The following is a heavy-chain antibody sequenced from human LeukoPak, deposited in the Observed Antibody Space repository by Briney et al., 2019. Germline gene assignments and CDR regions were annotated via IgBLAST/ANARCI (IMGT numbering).Heavy chain of an antibody. CDR3: ARVHKYCSGISCYRFDP. Sequence: PSETLSLTCAVSGGSISSAHWWSWVRQPPVKGLEWIGEVDHSGSTKYNPALKSRVTISVDKSKNQFSLRLSSVTAADTAVYYCARVHKYCSGISCYRFDPRGQGTLVTVSS. CDR2: VDHSGST. CDR1: GGSISSAHW. D-gene: IGHD2-2*01. V-gene: IGHV4-4*02. J-gene: IGHJ5*02.